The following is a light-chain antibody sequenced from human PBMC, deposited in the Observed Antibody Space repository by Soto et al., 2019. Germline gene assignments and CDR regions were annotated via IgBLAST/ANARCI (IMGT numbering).Light chain of an antibody. J-gene: IGKJ4*01. V-gene: IGKV3-20*01. CDR3: QQYGSSPLT. Sequence: EIVLTQSPGTLSLSPGERDTLSCRASQSASSSYLAWYQQKPGQAPRLLIYGASSRATGIPDRFSVSGSGTDFALPISRLEPEDFAVYYCQQYGSSPLTFGGGTKVEIK. CDR2: GAS. CDR1: QSASSSY.